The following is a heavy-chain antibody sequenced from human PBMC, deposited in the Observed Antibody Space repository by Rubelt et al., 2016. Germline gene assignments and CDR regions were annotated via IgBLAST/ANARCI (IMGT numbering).Heavy chain of an antibody. J-gene: IGHJ2*01. CDR3: ARSKDTAMVTDADWYFDL. Sequence: QVQLVQSGAEVKKPGASVKVSCKASGYTFTSYAMHWVRQAPGQRLEWMGWINAGNGNTKYSQKFQGGVTITRDTSAGTAYMELSSLRSEDTAVYYCARSKDTAMVTDADWYFDLWGRGTLVTVSS. CDR1: GYTFTSYA. D-gene: IGHD5-18*01. V-gene: IGHV1-3*01. CDR2: INAGNGNT.